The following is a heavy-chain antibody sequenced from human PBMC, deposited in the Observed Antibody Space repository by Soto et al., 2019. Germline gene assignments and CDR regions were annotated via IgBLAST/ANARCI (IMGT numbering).Heavy chain of an antibody. J-gene: IGHJ6*02. V-gene: IGHV3-48*02. CDR2: ISSSSSTI. D-gene: IGHD4-17*01. CDR1: GFTFISYS. CDR3: AREPTVTTLYGMDV. Sequence: PGGSLRLSCAASGFTFISYSMNWVRQAPGKGLEWVSYISSSSSTIYYADSVKGRFTISRDNAKNSLYLQMNSLRDEDTAVYYCAREPTVTTLYGMDVWGQGTTVTVSS.